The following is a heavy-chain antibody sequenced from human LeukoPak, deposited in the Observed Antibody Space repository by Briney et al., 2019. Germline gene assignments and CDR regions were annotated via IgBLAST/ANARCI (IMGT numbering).Heavy chain of an antibody. J-gene: IGHJ3*02. D-gene: IGHD2-2*01. CDR2: INPNSGGT. CDR3: AGRYCSSTSCYPAAFDI. CDR1: GYTFTGYY. Sequence: ASVKVSCKASGYTFTGYYMHWVRQAPGQGLEWMGWINPNSGGTNYAQKFQGRATMTRDTSISTAYMELSRLRSDDTAVYYCAGRYCSSTSCYPAAFDIWGQGTMVTVSS. V-gene: IGHV1-2*02.